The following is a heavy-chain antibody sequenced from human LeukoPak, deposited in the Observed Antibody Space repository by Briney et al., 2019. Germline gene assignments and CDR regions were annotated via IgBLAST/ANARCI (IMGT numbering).Heavy chain of an antibody. CDR1: GYIFTTSA. Sequence: ASVKVSCKASGYIFTTSAIYWVRQAPGQRPEWMGWINAGNGNTKYSQKFQGRVTITRDTSASTAYMELSSLTSEDTAVYYCARGPRAAADDYWGQGTLVTVSS. V-gene: IGHV1-3*01. CDR3: ARGPRAAADDY. D-gene: IGHD6-13*01. CDR2: INAGNGNT. J-gene: IGHJ4*02.